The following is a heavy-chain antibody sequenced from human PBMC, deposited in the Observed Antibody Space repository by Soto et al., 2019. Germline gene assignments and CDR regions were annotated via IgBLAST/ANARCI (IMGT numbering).Heavy chain of an antibody. CDR2: ISYDGSNK. CDR3: AKDGEQQQLVYYFDY. CDR1: GFTFSSYG. V-gene: IGHV3-30*18. Sequence: QVQLVESGGGVVQPGRSLRLSCAASGFTFSSYGMHWVRQAPGKGLEWVAVISYDGSNKYYAESVKGRFTISRDNSKNTLYLQMNSLRAEDTAVYYCAKDGEQQQLVYYFDYWGQGTLVTVSS. D-gene: IGHD6-13*01. J-gene: IGHJ4*02.